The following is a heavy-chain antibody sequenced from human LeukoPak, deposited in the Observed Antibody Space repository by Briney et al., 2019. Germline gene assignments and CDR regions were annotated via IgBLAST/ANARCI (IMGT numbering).Heavy chain of an antibody. CDR2: ISSSSSYI. Sequence: GGSLRLSCAASGFTFSSYSMNWVRQAPGKGLEWVSSISSSSSYIYYADSVKGRFTISRDNAKNSLYLQMNSLRAEDTAVYYCAKDRSRYYYDSSGFSFDYWGQGTLVTVSS. J-gene: IGHJ4*02. CDR1: GFTFSSYS. CDR3: AKDRSRYYYDSSGFSFDY. V-gene: IGHV3-21*01. D-gene: IGHD3-22*01.